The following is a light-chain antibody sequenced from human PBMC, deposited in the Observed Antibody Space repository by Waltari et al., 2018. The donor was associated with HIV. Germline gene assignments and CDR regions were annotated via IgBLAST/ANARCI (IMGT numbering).Light chain of an antibody. CDR1: TGAVTSGYY. Sequence: QTVVTQEPSLTVSPRGTVTLTCASSTGAVTSGYYPNWFQQKPGQAPRTLIFSTSNKYSWTPARFSGSRLGGKAALTLSGVQPEDEAEYYCLLYYGGAWVFGGGTKLTVL. CDR2: STS. V-gene: IGLV7-43*01. J-gene: IGLJ3*02. CDR3: LLYYGGAWV.